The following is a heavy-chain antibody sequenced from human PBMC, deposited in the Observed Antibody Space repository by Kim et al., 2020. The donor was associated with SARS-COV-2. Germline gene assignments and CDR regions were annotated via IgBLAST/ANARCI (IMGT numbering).Heavy chain of an antibody. Sequence: GGSLRLSCAASGFTFSSYGMHWVRQAPGKGLEWVAVIWYDGSNKYYADSVKGRFTISRDNSKNTLYLQMNSLRAEDTAVYYCARGKGVVLPLPYYYGMDVWGQGTTVTVSS. D-gene: IGHD2-15*01. J-gene: IGHJ6*02. CDR1: GFTFSSYG. CDR3: ARGKGVVLPLPYYYGMDV. CDR2: IWYDGSNK. V-gene: IGHV3-33*01.